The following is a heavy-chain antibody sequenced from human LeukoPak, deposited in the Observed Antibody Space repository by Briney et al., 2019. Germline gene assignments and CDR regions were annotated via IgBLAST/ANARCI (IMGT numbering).Heavy chain of an antibody. CDR1: GGSISSYY. CDR3: ASPLACSSTSCRGWFDS. J-gene: IGHJ5*01. CDR2: IYYSGST. D-gene: IGHD2-2*01. Sequence: SETLSLTCTVSGGSISSYYWSWIRQPPGKGLEWFGYIYYSGSTNYNPSLKSRVTISVDTFMNQFSLKLSSVTAAHTDLYYCASPLACSSTSCRGWFDSLGQGTLVTVSS. V-gene: IGHV4-59*01.